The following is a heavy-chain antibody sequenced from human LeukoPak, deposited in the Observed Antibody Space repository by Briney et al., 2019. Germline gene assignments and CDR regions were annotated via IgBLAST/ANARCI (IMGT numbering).Heavy chain of an antibody. Sequence: ASVKVSCKASGYTFTTNGISWVRQAPGQGLEWMGWISAYSGNTIYAQKFQGRVTMTTDTSTTTAYMELRSLRSDDTAIYYCARDSGEVAAARRDSFDYWGQGTLVTVSS. D-gene: IGHD6-6*01. CDR2: ISAYSGNT. CDR3: ARDSGEVAAARRDSFDY. CDR1: GYTFTTNG. V-gene: IGHV1-18*01. J-gene: IGHJ4*02.